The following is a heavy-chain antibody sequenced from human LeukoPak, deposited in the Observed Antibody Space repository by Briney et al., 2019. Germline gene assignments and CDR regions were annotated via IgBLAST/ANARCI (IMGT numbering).Heavy chain of an antibody. V-gene: IGHV4-39*07. Sequence: SETLSLTCSVSDASVSSSSYYWAWIRQPPVKGLEWIGNIYNPSLKSRVTVSVDTSKNQFSLKLSPVTAANTAVYYCARTQYYDFWSGSNYYYYMDVWGKGTTVTVSS. D-gene: IGHD3-3*01. CDR3: ARTQYYDFWSGSNYYYYMDV. CDR2: IY. CDR1: DASVSSSSYY. J-gene: IGHJ6*03.